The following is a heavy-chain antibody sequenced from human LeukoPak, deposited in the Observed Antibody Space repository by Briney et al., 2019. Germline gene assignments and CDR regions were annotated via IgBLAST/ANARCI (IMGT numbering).Heavy chain of an antibody. CDR2: IRYDGSKK. D-gene: IGHD2-21*01. CDR1: GFTFGGYA. CDR3: AKDPSSGCGGDCYYFDS. Sequence: GGSLRLSCAASGFTFGGYAIHWVRQAPGKGLEWVAYIRYDGSKKFYTDSVKGRFTISRDNSKNTLSLQMNSLKPEDTAVYFCAKDPSSGCGGDCYYFDSWGQGMLVTVSS. J-gene: IGHJ4*02. V-gene: IGHV3-30*02.